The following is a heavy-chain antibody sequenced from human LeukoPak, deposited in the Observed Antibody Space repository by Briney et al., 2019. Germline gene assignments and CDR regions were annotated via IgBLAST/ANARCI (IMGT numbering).Heavy chain of an antibody. CDR2: IRYDGSHK. Sequence: GGSLRLSCAASGFSYSSYGMHWVRQAPGKGLEWVAFIRYDGSHKKYADSLKGRFTISRDNSKNTLYLQMNSLRDEDTAVYYCAKDSGWILFDDWGQGTLVTVSS. V-gene: IGHV3-30*02. CDR1: GFSYSSYG. D-gene: IGHD2-2*03. J-gene: IGHJ4*02. CDR3: AKDSGWILFDD.